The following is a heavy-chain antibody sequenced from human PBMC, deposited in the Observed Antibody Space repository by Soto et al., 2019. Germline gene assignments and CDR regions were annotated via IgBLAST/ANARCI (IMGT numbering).Heavy chain of an antibody. D-gene: IGHD3-3*01. V-gene: IGHV4-34*01. J-gene: IGHJ5*02. Sequence: KPSETLSLTCAVYGGSFSGYYWSWIRQPPGKGLEWIGEINHSGSTNYNPSLKSRVTISVDTSKNQFSLKLSSVTAADTAVYYCARGYYDFWSGYLPSFDPWGQGTLVTVSS. CDR1: GGSFSGYY. CDR2: INHSGST. CDR3: ARGYYDFWSGYLPSFDP.